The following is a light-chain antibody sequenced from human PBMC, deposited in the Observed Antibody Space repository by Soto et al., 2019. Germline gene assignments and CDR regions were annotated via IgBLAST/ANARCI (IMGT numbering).Light chain of an antibody. CDR2: DAS. J-gene: IGKJ4*01. CDR1: QSVGFQ. V-gene: IGKV3-11*01. CDR3: QQRSDWPLT. Sequence: EIVLTQSPATLSLSPGERATLSCRASQSVGFQLAWYQQTPGQAPRLLISDASTRATGIPARFSGSGSGTDFTLTISSLEPEDFAVYCCQQRSDWPLTFGGGTKVEI.